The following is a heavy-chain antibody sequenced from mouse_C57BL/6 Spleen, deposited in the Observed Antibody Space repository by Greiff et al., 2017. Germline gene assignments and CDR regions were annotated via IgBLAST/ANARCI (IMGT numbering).Heavy chain of an antibody. V-gene: IGHV1-82*01. Sequence: QVQLQQSGPELVKPGASVKISCKASGYAFSSSWMNWVKQRPGKGLEWIGRIYPGDGDTNYNGKFKGKATLTADKSSSTAYMQLSSLTSEDSAVYFCARARELGHYFDYWGQGTTLTVSS. CDR1: GYAFSSSW. CDR3: ARARELGHYFDY. D-gene: IGHD4-1*01. CDR2: IYPGDGDT. J-gene: IGHJ2*01.